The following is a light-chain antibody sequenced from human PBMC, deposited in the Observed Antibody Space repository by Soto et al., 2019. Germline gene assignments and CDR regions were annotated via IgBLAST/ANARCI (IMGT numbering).Light chain of an antibody. V-gene: IGLV1-44*01. CDR2: NDR. Sequence: QSALTQPPSASGTPGQRVTISCSGSSSNIGGNTVNWYQQLPGTAPRLLIYNDRQRPSGVPDRFSASKSGTSASLAISGLQSEDEGDYYCATWDASLSLLYVFGTGTKVTVL. J-gene: IGLJ1*01. CDR3: ATWDASLSLLYV. CDR1: SSNIGGNT.